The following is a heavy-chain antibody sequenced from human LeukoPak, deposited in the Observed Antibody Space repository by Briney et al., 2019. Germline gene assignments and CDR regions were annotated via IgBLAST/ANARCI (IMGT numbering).Heavy chain of an antibody. D-gene: IGHD2-15*01. CDR1: GFIFGDYA. V-gene: IGHV3-49*04. Sequence: GGSLRLSCTGSGFIFGDYAMNWVRQAPGKGLEWVGVIRSKAYGGTAEYADSVKGRFTISRDNSKNTLYLQMNSLRAEDTAVYYCAKAHRYCSGGSCYYFDYWGQGTLVTVSS. CDR2: IRSKAYGGTA. J-gene: IGHJ4*02. CDR3: AKAHRYCSGGSCYYFDY.